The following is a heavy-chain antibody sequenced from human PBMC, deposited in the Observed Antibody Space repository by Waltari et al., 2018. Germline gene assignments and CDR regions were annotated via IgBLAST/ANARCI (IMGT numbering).Heavy chain of an antibody. CDR3: IKDDLPGGAGY. Sequence: EVQLVESGGGLVQPGRSLRLACAGFGFTFDEHAMHGVRQAPGKGLEWVSSLMWRCEIDFADSVKGRFTISSDSARNSLYLQMNSLRDEDTAFYYCIKDDLPGGAGYWGQGALVTVSS. J-gene: IGHJ4*02. CDR1: GFTFDEHA. D-gene: IGHD7-27*01. V-gene: IGHV3-9*01. CDR2: LMWRCEI.